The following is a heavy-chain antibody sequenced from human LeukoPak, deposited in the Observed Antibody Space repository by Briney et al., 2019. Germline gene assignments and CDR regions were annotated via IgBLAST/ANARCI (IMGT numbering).Heavy chain of an antibody. D-gene: IGHD6-19*01. V-gene: IGHV3-48*03. Sequence: GGSLRPSCAASGFSLSVYEMHWVRPAPGKGLEWISVISSSGTTTYYADSVKGRFTISRDNAKNSLYLQMNSLRAEDTAVYYCTTLAVATNFDYWGQGTLVTVSS. J-gene: IGHJ4*02. CDR2: ISSSGTTT. CDR1: GFSLSVYE. CDR3: TTLAVATNFDY.